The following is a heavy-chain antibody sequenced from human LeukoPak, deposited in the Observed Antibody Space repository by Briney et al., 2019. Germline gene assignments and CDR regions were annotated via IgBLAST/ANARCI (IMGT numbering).Heavy chain of an antibody. CDR1: GFTFRSYA. Sequence: GGSLRLSCSASGFTFRSYAMRWVRQAPGKGLEYVSGINDNGGRTHYGDSLKGRFTISRDNSKNTLYLQMSTLRAEDTAVYYCVKDLSGRYTFGYWGQGTLVTVSS. D-gene: IGHD1-26*01. CDR2: INDNGGRT. V-gene: IGHV3-64D*09. J-gene: IGHJ4*02. CDR3: VKDLSGRYTFGY.